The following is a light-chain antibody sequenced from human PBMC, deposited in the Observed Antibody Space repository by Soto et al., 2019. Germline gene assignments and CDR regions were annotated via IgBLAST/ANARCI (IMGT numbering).Light chain of an antibody. CDR3: QQYNSYP. CDR1: QSISNW. CDR2: HAS. V-gene: IGKV1-5*01. Sequence: DIEMTQSPSTLPASVGDRVTITCRASQSISNWLAWYQQKQGTAPKVLIYHASNLQSGVPSRVSGSGSGTEFSLTISSLQPDDFATYYCQQYNSYPVAQGTKV. J-gene: IGKJ1*01.